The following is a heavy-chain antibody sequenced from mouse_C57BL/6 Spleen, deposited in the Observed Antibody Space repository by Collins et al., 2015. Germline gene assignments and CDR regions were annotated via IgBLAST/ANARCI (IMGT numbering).Heavy chain of an antibody. CDR2: INPGSGGT. CDR1: GYAFTNYL. D-gene: IGHD2-4*01. Sequence: QVQLQQSGAELVRPGTSVKVSCKASGYAFTNYLIEWVKQRPGQGLEWIGVINPGSGGTNYNEKFKGKATLTADKSSSTAYMQLSSLTSEDSAVYFCARPYYDYDGFAYWGQGTLVTVS. J-gene: IGHJ3*01. CDR3: ARPYYDYDGFAY. V-gene: IGHV1-54*01.